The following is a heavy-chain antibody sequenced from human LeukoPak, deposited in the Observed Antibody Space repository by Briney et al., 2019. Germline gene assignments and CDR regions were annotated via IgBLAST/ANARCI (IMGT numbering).Heavy chain of an antibody. V-gene: IGHV3-23*01. CDR1: GFTVSSNY. CDR2: ISGSGGST. D-gene: IGHD1-1*01. Sequence: GGSLRLSCAASGFTVSSNYMSWVRQAPGKGLEWVSAISGSGGSTYYADSVKGRFTISRDNSKNTLYLQMNSLRAEDTAVYYCAKGERVLFDPWGQGTLVTVSS. J-gene: IGHJ5*02. CDR3: AKGERVLFDP.